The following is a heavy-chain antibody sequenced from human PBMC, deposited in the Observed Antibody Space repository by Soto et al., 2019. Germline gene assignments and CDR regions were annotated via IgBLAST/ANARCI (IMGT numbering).Heavy chain of an antibody. J-gene: IGHJ4*02. Sequence: QVQLVESGGGLVKPGGSLRLSCAASGFTFSDYYMSWIRQAPGKGLEWVSYISSSGSILYYSDSVKGRFTISRDNAKNSLYLQMNSLRAGDTAVYYCAREFSGYDSYFDYWGQGTLVTVSS. V-gene: IGHV3-11*01. CDR3: AREFSGYDSYFDY. CDR1: GFTFSDYY. D-gene: IGHD5-12*01. CDR2: ISSSGSIL.